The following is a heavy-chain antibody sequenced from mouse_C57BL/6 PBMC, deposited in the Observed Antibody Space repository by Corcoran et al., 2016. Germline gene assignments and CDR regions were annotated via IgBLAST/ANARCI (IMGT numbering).Heavy chain of an antibody. J-gene: IGHJ3*01. D-gene: IGHD1-1*01. Sequence: EVQLQQSGPVLVKPGASVKMSCKASGYTFTDYYKNWVKQSHGKSLEWIGVINPYNGGTSYNQKFKGKATLTVDKSSSTAYMELNSLTSEDSAVYYCARGPYYGSSYPFAYWGQGTLVTVSA. CDR1: GYTFTDYY. CDR2: INPYNGGT. V-gene: IGHV1-19*01. CDR3: ARGPYYGSSYPFAY.